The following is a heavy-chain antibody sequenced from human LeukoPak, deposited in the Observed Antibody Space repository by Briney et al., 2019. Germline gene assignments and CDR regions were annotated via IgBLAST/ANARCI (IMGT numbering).Heavy chain of an antibody. D-gene: IGHD2-15*01. CDR2: TIPIFGTA. J-gene: IGHJ6*03. CDR3: AREPGGSYYMDV. Sequence: SVKVSCKASGGTFSSYAISWVRQAPGQGLEWMGGTIPIFGTANYAQKFQGRVTITTDESTSTAYMELSSLRSEDTAVYYCAREPGGSYYMDVWGKGTTVTVSS. V-gene: IGHV1-69*05. CDR1: GGTFSSYA.